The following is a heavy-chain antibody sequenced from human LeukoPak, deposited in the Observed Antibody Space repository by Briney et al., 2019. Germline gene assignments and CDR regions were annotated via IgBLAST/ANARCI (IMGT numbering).Heavy chain of an antibody. J-gene: IGHJ3*02. CDR2: ISSSSSTI. D-gene: IGHD1-26*01. V-gene: IGHV3-48*01. Sequence: GGSLRLSCAASGFTFSSYSMNWVRQAPGKGLEWVSYISSSSSTIYYADSVKGRFTISRDNARNSLYLQMNSLRAEDTAVYYCARGGNYYSEAFDIWGQGTMVTVSS. CDR3: ARGGNYYSEAFDI. CDR1: GFTFSSYS.